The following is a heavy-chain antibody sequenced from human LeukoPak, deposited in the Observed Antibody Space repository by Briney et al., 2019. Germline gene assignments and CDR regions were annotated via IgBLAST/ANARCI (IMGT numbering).Heavy chain of an antibody. CDR3: AREDIAVAGSFDY. V-gene: IGHV4-59*01. CDR2: IYYSGST. J-gene: IGHJ4*02. CDR1: GGSISSYY. Sequence: SGTLSLTCAVSGGSISSYYWSWIRQPPGKGLEWIGYIYYSGSTNYNPSLKSRVTISVDTSKNQFSLKLSSVTAADTAAYYCAREDIAVAGSFDYWGQGTLVTVSS. D-gene: IGHD6-19*01.